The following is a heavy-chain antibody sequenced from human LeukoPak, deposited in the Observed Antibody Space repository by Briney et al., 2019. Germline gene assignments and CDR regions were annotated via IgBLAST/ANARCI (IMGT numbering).Heavy chain of an antibody. CDR1: GGSISGYF. CDR2: IYYTGST. CDR3: ARHDPVGHFLRGMDV. J-gene: IGHJ6*02. V-gene: IGHV4-59*08. D-gene: IGHD2/OR15-2a*01. Sequence: SETLSLTCAVSGGSISGYFWGWSRQPPGKGLEWIGYIYYTGSTIYNPSLRSRVTMSVDVSKNQFSLNLSSVTAADTAVYYCARHDPVGHFLRGMDVWGQGTTVTVSS.